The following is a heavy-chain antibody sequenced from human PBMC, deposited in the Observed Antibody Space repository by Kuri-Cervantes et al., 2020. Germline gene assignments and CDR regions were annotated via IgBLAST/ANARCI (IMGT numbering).Heavy chain of an antibody. CDR2: IYYSGST. D-gene: IGHD3-22*01. CDR1: GGSISSSSYY. V-gene: IGHV4-61*05. CDR3: ARISYYDSSGYLD. J-gene: IGHJ4*02. Sequence: SETLSLTCTVSGGSISSSSYYWGWIRQPPGKGLEWIGYIYYSGSTNYNPSLKSRVTISVDTSKNQFSLKLSSVTAADTAVYYCARISYYDSSGYLDWGQGTLVTVSS.